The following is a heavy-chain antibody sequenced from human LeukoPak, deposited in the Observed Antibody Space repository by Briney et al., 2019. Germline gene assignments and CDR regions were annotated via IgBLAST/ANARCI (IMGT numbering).Heavy chain of an antibody. D-gene: IGHD3-22*01. J-gene: IGHJ3*02. CDR2: FDPEDGET. Sequence: ASVKVSCTVSGYTLTELSMHWVRQAPGKGLEWMGGFDPEDGETIYAQKFQGRVTMTEDTSTDTAYMELSSLRSEDTAVYYCATGYYYDSSGYLRDDAFDIWGQGTMVTVSS. CDR1: GYTLTELS. CDR3: ATGYYYDSSGYLRDDAFDI. V-gene: IGHV1-24*01.